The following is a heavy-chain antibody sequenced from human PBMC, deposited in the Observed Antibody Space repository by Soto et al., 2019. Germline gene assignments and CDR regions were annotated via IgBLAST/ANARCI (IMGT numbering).Heavy chain of an antibody. CDR2: IYWDDDT. D-gene: IGHD3-10*01. J-gene: IGHJ5*02. CDR3: AHSDTYYYGSGSYSWFDP. CDR1: GFSLGTSGGG. Sequence: QITLKESGPPLVKPTQTLTLTCTFSGFSLGTSGGGVGWSRQPPVKPLEWLALIYWDDDTRYRPSLKTRLTSTKDTSKNQVVRTMTNMDPVDTAASDCAHSDTYYYGSGSYSWFDPWGQGTLVTVSS. V-gene: IGHV2-5*02.